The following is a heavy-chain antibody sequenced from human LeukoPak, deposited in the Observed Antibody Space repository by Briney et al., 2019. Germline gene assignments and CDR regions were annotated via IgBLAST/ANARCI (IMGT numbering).Heavy chain of an antibody. CDR2: TSNKADSYTT. J-gene: IGHJ4*02. D-gene: IGHD2-15*01. CDR1: EFTISDHY. V-gene: IGHV3-72*01. CDR3: TRHYFSD. Sequence: GGSLRLSCADAEFTISDHYRDWVRQAPGKGLEWVGRTSNKADSYTTYYAASVKGRFTISRDESKNLLYLQMKSLKAEDTAVYYCTRHYFSDWGKGTLVTVSS.